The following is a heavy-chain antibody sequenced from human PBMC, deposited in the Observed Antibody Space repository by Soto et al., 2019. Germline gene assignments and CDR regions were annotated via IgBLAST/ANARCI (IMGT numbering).Heavy chain of an antibody. CDR2: ISTDGSST. D-gene: IGHD2-2*01. CDR3: ARTTGSNHPVDY. CDR1: GFTFSTYW. J-gene: IGHJ4*02. V-gene: IGHV3-74*01. Sequence: EVQLVESGGGLVQPGGSLRLSCAATGFTFSTYWMHWVRQGPGKGLVWVSRISTDGSSTTYADSVKGRFTISRDNAKNTLYLQMNSLRAEDTAVYYCARTTGSNHPVDYWGQGSRVTVSS.